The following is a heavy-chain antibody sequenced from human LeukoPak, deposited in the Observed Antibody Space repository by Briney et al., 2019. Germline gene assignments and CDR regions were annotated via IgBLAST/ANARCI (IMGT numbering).Heavy chain of an antibody. CDR2: INPDSGGT. CDR1: GYTFTGYS. J-gene: IGHJ3*02. CDR3: ARDGGDYALAFDI. D-gene: IGHD4-17*01. V-gene: IGHV1-2*02. Sequence: ASVKVSCKTSGYTFTGYSMHWVRQAPGQGLEWMGWINPDSGGTNYAQKFQGRVTMTRDASISTAYMDLSRLRSDDTAVYYCARDGGDYALAFDIWGQGTMVTVSS.